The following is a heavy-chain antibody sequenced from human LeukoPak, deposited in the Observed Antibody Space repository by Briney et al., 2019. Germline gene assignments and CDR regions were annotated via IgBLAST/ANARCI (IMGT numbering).Heavy chain of an antibody. CDR3: VGYGDYGFDY. J-gene: IGHJ4*02. V-gene: IGHV4-31*11. D-gene: IGHD4-17*01. CDR1: GGSFSDYS. CDR2: IYYSGST. Sequence: SETLSLTCAVYGGSFSDYSWTWIRQHPGKGLEWIGYIYYSGSTYYNPSLKSRVTISVDTSKNQFSLKLSSVTAADTAVYYCVGYGDYGFDYWGQGTLVTVSS.